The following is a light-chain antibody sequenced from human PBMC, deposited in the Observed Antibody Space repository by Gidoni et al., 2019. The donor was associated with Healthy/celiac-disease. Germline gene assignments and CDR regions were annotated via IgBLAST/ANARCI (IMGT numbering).Light chain of an antibody. Sequence: EIVMTQSPATLSVSPGERATLSCRASQSVRSNLAWYQQKPGQAPRLLIYGASTRATGIPARFSGNGSGTEFTLTISSLQSEDFAVYYCQQYNNWPPWTFXXXTKVEIK. CDR1: QSVRSN. V-gene: IGKV3-15*01. CDR2: GAS. CDR3: QQYNNWPPWT. J-gene: IGKJ1*01.